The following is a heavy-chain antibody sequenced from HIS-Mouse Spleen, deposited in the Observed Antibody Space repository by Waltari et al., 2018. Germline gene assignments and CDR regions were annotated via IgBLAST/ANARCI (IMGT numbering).Heavy chain of an antibody. J-gene: IGHJ4*02. Sequence: QVQLVESGGGVVQPGRSLRLSCAASGFTFSSYAMHCVRQAPGKWLEWGPVIAYDGSKKYYAEAVKGRFTISRDNSKNTLYLQMNSLRAEDTAVYYCAKVWPELKTVDTPMAFDYWGQGTLVTVSS. CDR3: AKVWPELKTVDTPMAFDY. D-gene: IGHD5-18*01. V-gene: IGHV3-30*04. CDR1: GFTFSSYA. CDR2: IAYDGSKK.